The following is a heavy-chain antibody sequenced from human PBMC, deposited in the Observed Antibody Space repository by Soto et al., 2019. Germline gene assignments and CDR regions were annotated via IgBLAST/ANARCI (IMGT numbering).Heavy chain of an antibody. D-gene: IGHD4-4*01. J-gene: IGHJ6*02. CDR2: ISAYNGNT. Sequence: ASVKVSCKASGYTFTSYGISWVRQAPGQGLEWMGWISAYNGNTNYAQKLQGRVTMTTDTSTSTAYMELRSLRSDDTAVYYCARTVSTLTTVSPYGMDVWGQGTTVTVPS. CDR1: GYTFTSYG. CDR3: ARTVSTLTTVSPYGMDV. V-gene: IGHV1-18*01.